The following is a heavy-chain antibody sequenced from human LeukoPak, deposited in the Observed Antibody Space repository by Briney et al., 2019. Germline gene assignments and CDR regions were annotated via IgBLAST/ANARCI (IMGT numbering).Heavy chain of an antibody. CDR2: ISSSGSTI. CDR1: GFTFSDYY. V-gene: IGHV3-11*01. D-gene: IGHD2-2*01. J-gene: IGHJ3*02. CDR3: AREHCSSTSCYPKYAFDI. Sequence: GGSLRLSCAASGFTFSDYYMSWIRQAPGKGLEWVSYISSSGSTIYYADSVKGRFTISRDNAKNSLYLQMNSLRAEDTAVYYCAREHCSSTSCYPKYAFDIWGQGTMVTVSS.